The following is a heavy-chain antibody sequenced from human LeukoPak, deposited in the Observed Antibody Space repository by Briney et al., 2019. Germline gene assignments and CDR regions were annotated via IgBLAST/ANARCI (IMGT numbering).Heavy chain of an antibody. V-gene: IGHV3-74*01. CDR2: IVSDGSNT. CDR3: ARGRPHGNDY. CDR1: EFTFSSYS. D-gene: IGHD4-23*01. J-gene: IGHJ4*02. Sequence: PGGSLRLSCAASEFTFSSYSMNWVRQVPGKGLVWVSRIVSDGSNTNYADSVKGRFTISRDNAKNTLYLQMNSLRVEDTAVYYCARGRPHGNDYWGQGTLVTVSS.